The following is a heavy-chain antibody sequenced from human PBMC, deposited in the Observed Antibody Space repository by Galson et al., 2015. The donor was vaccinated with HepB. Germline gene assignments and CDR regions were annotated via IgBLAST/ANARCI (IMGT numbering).Heavy chain of an antibody. D-gene: IGHD3-10*01. CDR1: GFTFSSYG. CDR2: ISYDGSNK. CDR3: AKDPGGYDGSGSSHGMDV. J-gene: IGHJ6*02. Sequence: SLRLSCAASGFTFSSYGMHWVRQAPGKGLEWVAVISYDGSNKYYADSVKGRFTISRDNSKNTLYLQMNSLRAEDTAVYYCAKDPGGYDGSGSSHGMDVWGQGTTVTVSS. V-gene: IGHV3-30*18.